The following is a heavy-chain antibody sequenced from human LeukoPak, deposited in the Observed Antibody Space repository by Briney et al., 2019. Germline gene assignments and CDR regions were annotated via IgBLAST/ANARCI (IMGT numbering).Heavy chain of an antibody. CDR3: AREFS. V-gene: IGHV3-7*01. Sequence: GGSLRLSCAASGFSFNNYAMSWVRQAPGKGLEWVANIKEDGSEKYYVDSVKGRFTISRDNTKNSLYLQMNSLRAEDTAIYYCAREFSWGQGTLVTVSS. CDR2: IKEDGSEK. CDR1: GFSFNNYA. J-gene: IGHJ4*02.